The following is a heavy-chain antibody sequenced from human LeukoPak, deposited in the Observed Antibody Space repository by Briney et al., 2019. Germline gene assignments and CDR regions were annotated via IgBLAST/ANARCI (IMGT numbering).Heavy chain of an antibody. J-gene: IGHJ4*02. CDR3: ARVQGYCSTTSCYPHY. V-gene: IGHV7-4-1*02. Sequence: EASVKVSCKASGCTLTNYALNWVRQAPGQGLEWMGWINTNTGNPTYAQGFTGRFVFSLDTSVNTAYLQISSLKAEDTAIYYCARVQGYCSTTSCYPHYWGQGTLVTVSS. CDR2: INTNTGNP. CDR1: GCTLTNYA. D-gene: IGHD2-2*01.